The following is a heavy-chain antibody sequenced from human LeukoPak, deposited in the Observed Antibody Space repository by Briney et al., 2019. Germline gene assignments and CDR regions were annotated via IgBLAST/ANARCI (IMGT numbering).Heavy chain of an antibody. Sequence: SGGSLRLSCAASGFTFSSYEMNWVRQAPGKGLEWVSYISSSGSTIYYADSVKGRFTISRDNAKNSLYLQMNSLRAEDTAVYYCARVSPRGYSYEDYYFDYWGQGTLVTVSS. CDR1: GFTFSSYE. V-gene: IGHV3-48*03. CDR2: ISSSGSTI. D-gene: IGHD5-18*01. CDR3: ARVSPRGYSYEDYYFDY. J-gene: IGHJ4*02.